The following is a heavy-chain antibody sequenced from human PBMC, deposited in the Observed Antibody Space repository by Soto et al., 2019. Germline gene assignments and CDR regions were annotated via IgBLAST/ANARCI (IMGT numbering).Heavy chain of an antibody. V-gene: IGHV3-53*01. D-gene: IGHD4-4*01. Sequence: RGALILSCAASGFTVSSNYMSSVRQAPGKGLEWVSVIYDGGSTYYADSVKARFTISRDNSKNTLYLQMNSLSAEDTAVYYCARYSNYYRMDVWGQGTTLTASS. CDR1: GFTVSSNY. J-gene: IGHJ6*02. CDR3: ARYSNYYRMDV. CDR2: IYDGGST.